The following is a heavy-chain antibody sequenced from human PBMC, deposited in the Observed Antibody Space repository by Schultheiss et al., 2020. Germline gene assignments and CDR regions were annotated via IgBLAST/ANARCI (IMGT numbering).Heavy chain of an antibody. CDR1: GFTFSSYS. CDR3: ARDEITMVRGGEGFDY. Sequence: GGSLRLSCAASGFTFSSYSMNWVRQAPGKGLEWVSSISSSSSYIYYADSVKGRFTISRDNAKNSLYLQMNSLRAEDTAVYYCARDEITMVRGGEGFDYWGQGTLVTVSS. V-gene: IGHV3-21*01. D-gene: IGHD3-10*01. CDR2: ISSSSSYI. J-gene: IGHJ4*02.